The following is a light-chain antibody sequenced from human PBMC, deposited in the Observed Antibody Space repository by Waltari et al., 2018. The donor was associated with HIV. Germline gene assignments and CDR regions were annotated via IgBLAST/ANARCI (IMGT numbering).Light chain of an antibody. Sequence: QSVLPQPPSASGTPGQRVTISCYGSSSNIGRNYVYWYQQLPRTAPKLLIHRNNQRPSGVPDRFSGSKSGTSVSLAISGLRSEDEADYYCAAWDDRLSGWVFGGGTKLTV. CDR1: SSNIGRNY. CDR2: RNN. CDR3: AAWDDRLSGWV. J-gene: IGLJ3*02. V-gene: IGLV1-47*01.